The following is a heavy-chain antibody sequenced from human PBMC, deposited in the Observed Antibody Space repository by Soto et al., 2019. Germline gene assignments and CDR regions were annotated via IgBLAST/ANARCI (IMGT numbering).Heavy chain of an antibody. CDR1: GYTFTSYG. CDR2: INPYNGNT. Sequence: ASVKVSCKASGYTFTSYGISCVRQAPGQGLEWMAWINPYNGNTKYAEKFLGRVTVTTDTSTATAYMEVRSLTSDDTAVFYCVRVGVGLAAPRVWPYWGQGTPVTVSS. V-gene: IGHV1-18*01. CDR3: VRVGVGLAAPRVWPY. D-gene: IGHD3-16*01. J-gene: IGHJ4*02.